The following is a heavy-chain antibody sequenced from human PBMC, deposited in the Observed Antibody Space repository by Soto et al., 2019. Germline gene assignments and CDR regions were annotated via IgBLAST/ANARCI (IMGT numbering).Heavy chain of an antibody. V-gene: IGHV1-18*01. D-gene: IGHD6-19*01. J-gene: IGHJ3*02. Sequence: GASVKVSCKASGYTFTSYDINWVRQAPGQGLEWMGWISAYNGNTNYAQKLQGRVTMTTDTSTSTAYMELRSLRSDDTAVYYCARGSSGWLRDDAFDISGQGTIVTLSS. CDR1: GYTFTSYD. CDR2: ISAYNGNT. CDR3: ARGSSGWLRDDAFDI.